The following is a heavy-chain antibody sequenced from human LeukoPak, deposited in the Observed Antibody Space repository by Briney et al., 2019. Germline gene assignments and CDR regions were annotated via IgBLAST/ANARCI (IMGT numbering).Heavy chain of an antibody. J-gene: IGHJ5*02. CDR3: ARDQYATVTPNWFDP. CDR1: GFTFSSYW. D-gene: IGHD4-17*01. Sequence: PGGSLRLSCAASGFTFSSYWMSWVRQAPGKGLEWVANIKQDGSEKYYVDSVKGRLTISRDNAKNLLYLQMNSLRAEDTAVYYCARDQYATVTPNWFDPWGQGTLVTVSS. V-gene: IGHV3-7*03. CDR2: IKQDGSEK.